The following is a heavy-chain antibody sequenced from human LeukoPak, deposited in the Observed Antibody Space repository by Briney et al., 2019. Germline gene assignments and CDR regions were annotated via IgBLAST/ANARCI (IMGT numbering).Heavy chain of an antibody. V-gene: IGHV3-30*03. J-gene: IGHJ6*02. D-gene: IGHD2-2*01. CDR2: ITYDGTTT. CDR3: ARLGGFCSGTSCYLLYGLDV. CDR1: GFTFSSYG. Sequence: PGGSLRLSCAASGFTFSSYGMHWVRQAPGKGLEWVAVITYDGTTTHHADSVKGRFTISRDISKKMLYLQMSSLRPEDTALYYCARLGGFCSGTSCYLLYGLDVWGQGTTVTVSS.